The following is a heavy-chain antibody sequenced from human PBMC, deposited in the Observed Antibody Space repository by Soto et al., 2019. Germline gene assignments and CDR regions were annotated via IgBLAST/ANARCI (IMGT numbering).Heavy chain of an antibody. J-gene: IGHJ4*02. V-gene: IGHV4-61*08. D-gene: IGHD1-20*01. CDR1: GASVSSGGYY. CDR2: IFYTGST. CDR3: ARAGRYTASY. Sequence: SETLSLTCTVSGASVSSGGYYWGWIRQPPGKGLEWIGYIFYTGSTTYNPSLKSRVTESLDTAKNQFSLKLTSVTAADTAIYYCARAGRYTASYWGQGTLVTVSS.